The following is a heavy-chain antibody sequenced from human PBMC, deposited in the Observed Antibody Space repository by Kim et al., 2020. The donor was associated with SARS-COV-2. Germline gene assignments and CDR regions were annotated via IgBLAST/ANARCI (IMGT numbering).Heavy chain of an antibody. D-gene: IGHD2-2*01. CDR1: GFTFSKFA. J-gene: IGHJ3*01. Sequence: GGSLRLSCAAPGFTFSKFAMSWVRQAPGKGLEWVSIISVSGDITYYAASVKGRFTISRDNSKSTLNLQLNSLRAEDTALYYCAKGGSTSGYAFDLWGQGTLVTVSS. CDR2: ISVSGDIT. CDR3: AKGGSTSGYAFDL. V-gene: IGHV3-23*01.